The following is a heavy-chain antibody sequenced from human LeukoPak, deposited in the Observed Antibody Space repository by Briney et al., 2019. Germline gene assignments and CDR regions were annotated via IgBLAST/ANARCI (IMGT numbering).Heavy chain of an antibody. J-gene: IGHJ4*02. D-gene: IGHD5-18*01. CDR1: GGSISSYY. CDR3: ARWYTAMVGFDY. Sequence: SETLSLTCTVSGGSISSYYWSWIRQPAGKGLEWIGRIYTSGSTNYNPSPKSRVTISVDTSKNQFSLKLSSVTAADTAVYYCARWYTAMVGFDYWGQGTLVTVSS. V-gene: IGHV4-4*07. CDR2: IYTSGST.